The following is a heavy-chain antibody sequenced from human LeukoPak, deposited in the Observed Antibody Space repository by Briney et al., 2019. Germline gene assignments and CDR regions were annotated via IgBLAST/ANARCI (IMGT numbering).Heavy chain of an antibody. D-gene: IGHD3-9*01. J-gene: IGHJ3*02. CDR3: ARWWYYDTLTGYRPDTFDI. Sequence: PSETLSLTCTVSVGSISSSSYYWGWIRQPPGKGLEWIGSVYYTGSTYYNPSLKCRVTISIATSKHHFSLRLYSVIAADTAVYYCARWWYYDTLTGYRPDTFDIWGQGTTVTVSS. V-gene: IGHV4-39*02. CDR2: VYYTGST. CDR1: VGSISSSSYY.